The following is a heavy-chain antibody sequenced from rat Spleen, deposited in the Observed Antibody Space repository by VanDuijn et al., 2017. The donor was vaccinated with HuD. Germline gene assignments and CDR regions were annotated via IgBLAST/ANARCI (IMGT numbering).Heavy chain of an antibody. V-gene: IGHV5-27*01. J-gene: IGHJ2*01. Sequence: EVQLVESGGGLVQPGRSLKLSCAASGFTFSNYDMAWVRQAPTKGLEWVASISNSGGIIYYPDSVKGRFTISRDNAKSTLYLQMNSLRSEDTATYYCTRDPSSTEGPLFDYWGQGVMVTVSS. CDR1: GFTFSNYD. D-gene: IGHD1-11*01. CDR3: TRDPSSTEGPLFDY. CDR2: ISNSGGII.